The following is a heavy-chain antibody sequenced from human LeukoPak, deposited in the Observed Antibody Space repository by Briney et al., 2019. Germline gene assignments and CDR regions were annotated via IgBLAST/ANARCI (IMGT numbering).Heavy chain of an antibody. V-gene: IGHV4-30-4*01. CDR1: GGSISSGDYY. CDR2: IYYSGST. J-gene: IGHJ4*02. D-gene: IGHD3-22*01. CDR3: AREPWSSGYSFDY. Sequence: SETLSLTCTVSGGSISSGDYYWSWIRQPPGKGLEWIGYIYYSGSTYYNPSLKSRVAISVDTSKNQFSLKLSSVTAADTAVYYCAREPWSSGYSFDYWGQGTLVTVSS.